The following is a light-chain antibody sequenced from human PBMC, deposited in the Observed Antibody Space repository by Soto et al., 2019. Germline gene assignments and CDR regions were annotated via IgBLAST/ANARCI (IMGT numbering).Light chain of an antibody. V-gene: IGKV3-20*01. CDR2: GVS. J-gene: IGKJ1*01. CDR3: QHYGSSWLT. CDR1: QSFSSSY. Sequence: EIVFTQSPGTLSWSPGDVATLSCRSSQSFSSSYLSWYQQKPGQTPRLLIYGVSRRATGIPDRFSGSGSGTDFTLTISRLEPEDFAVYYCQHYGSSWLTFGQGTKVDIK.